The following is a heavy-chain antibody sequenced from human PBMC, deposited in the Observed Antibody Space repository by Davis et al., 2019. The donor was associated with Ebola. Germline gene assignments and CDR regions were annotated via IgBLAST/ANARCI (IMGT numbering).Heavy chain of an antibody. CDR2: INTGNGHT. CDR1: GYTSTNNA. Sequence: ASVKVSCKASGYTSTNNAIHWVRQAPGQRLEWMGWINTGNGHTKHSQNFQGRVTVTWDTSATTAYMELSGLRSEDTAVYYCVRELVMEVSAAEYTWLDPWGQGTLVTVSS. J-gene: IGHJ5*02. CDR3: VRELVMEVSAAEYTWLDP. V-gene: IGHV1-3*04. D-gene: IGHD2-2*01.